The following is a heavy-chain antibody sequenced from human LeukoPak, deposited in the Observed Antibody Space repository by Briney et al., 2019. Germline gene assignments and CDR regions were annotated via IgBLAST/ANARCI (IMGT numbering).Heavy chain of an antibody. CDR3: ARAVGPSKPPKVVGYYMDV. V-gene: IGHV3-11*01. Sequence: GGSLRLSCAASGFTFSDYYMSWIRQAPGKGLEWVSYISSSGSTIYYADSVKGRFTISRDNAKNSLYLQMNSLRAEDTAVYYCARAVGPSKPPKVVGYYMDVWGKGTTVTVSS. J-gene: IGHJ6*03. CDR2: ISSSGSTI. CDR1: GFTFSDYY. D-gene: IGHD3-22*01.